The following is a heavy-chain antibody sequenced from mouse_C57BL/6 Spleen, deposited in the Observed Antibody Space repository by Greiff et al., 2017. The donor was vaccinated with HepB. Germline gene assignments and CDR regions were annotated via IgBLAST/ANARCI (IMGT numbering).Heavy chain of an antibody. D-gene: IGHD2-1*01. J-gene: IGHJ2*01. CDR2: IDPSDSYT. CDR1: GYTFTSYW. CDR3: ARSLGNYGFDY. Sequence: QVQLQQSGAELVMPGASVKLSCKASGYTFTSYWMHWVKQRPGQGLEWIGEIDPSDSYTNYIQKFKGKSTLTVDKSSSTAYMQLSSLTSEDSAVYYCARSLGNYGFDYWGQGTTLTVSS. V-gene: IGHV1-69*01.